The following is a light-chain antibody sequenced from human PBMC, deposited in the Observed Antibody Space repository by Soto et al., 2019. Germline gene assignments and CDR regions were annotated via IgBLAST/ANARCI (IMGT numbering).Light chain of an antibody. CDR1: SSDIGAFNY. J-gene: IGLJ2*01. V-gene: IGLV2-14*01. Sequence: QSALTQPASVSGSPGQSITISCTGSSSDIGAFNYVSWYRNHPGKAPKLMIYEVNKRPSGVSNRFSGSKSDNTASLTISGLQAEDEADYYCTSYAGNNNFVVFGGGTKLTVL. CDR2: EVN. CDR3: TSYAGNNNFVV.